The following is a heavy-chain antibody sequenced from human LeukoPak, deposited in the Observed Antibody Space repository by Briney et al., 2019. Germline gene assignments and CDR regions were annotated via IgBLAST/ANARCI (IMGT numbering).Heavy chain of an antibody. V-gene: IGHV3-20*04. CDR2: ISWNGGST. D-gene: IGHD4-23*01. CDR1: GFTFDDYG. CDR3: ARARDYGGNAVFFDY. Sequence: GGSLRLSCAASGFTFDDYGMSWVRQVPGKGLEWVSGISWNGGSTGYADSVKDRFTISRDNAKSSLLLQMHSLRAEDTALYYCARARDYGGNAVFFDYWGQGTLVIVSS. J-gene: IGHJ4*02.